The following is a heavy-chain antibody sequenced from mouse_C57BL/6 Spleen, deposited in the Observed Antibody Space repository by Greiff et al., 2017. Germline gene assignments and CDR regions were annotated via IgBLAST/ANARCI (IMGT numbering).Heavy chain of an antibody. Sequence: VQLQQSGPVLVKPGASVKMSCKASGYTFTDYYMNWVKQSHGKSLEWIGVINPYNGGTSYNQKFKGKATLTVDKSSSTAYMELDSLTSEDSAVYYCARSKWDDLDYWGQGTTLTVSS. CDR3: ARSKWDDLDY. CDR2: INPYNGGT. J-gene: IGHJ2*01. V-gene: IGHV1-19*01. D-gene: IGHD1-3*01. CDR1: GYTFTDYY.